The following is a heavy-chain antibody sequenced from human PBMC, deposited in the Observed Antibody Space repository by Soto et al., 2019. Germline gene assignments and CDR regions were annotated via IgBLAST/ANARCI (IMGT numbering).Heavy chain of an antibody. J-gene: IGHJ4*02. CDR3: ARGDSSGYLDY. Sequence: QVQLVESGGGVVQPGRSLRLSCAASGFTFSSYGMHWVSQAPGKGLEWVAVIWYDGSNKYYADSVKGRFTISRDNSKNTLYLQMNSLRAEDTAVYYCARGDSSGYLDYWGQGTLVTVSS. V-gene: IGHV3-33*01. D-gene: IGHD3-22*01. CDR1: GFTFSSYG. CDR2: IWYDGSNK.